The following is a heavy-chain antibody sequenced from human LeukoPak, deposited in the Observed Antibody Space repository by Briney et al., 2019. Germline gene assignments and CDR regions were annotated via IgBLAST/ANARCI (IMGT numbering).Heavy chain of an antibody. CDR1: GYTFTSYD. D-gene: IGHD6-13*01. CDR3: ARVVHSSSWYYFDY. Sequence: ASVKVSCKASGYTFTSYDINWVRQATGQGLEWMGWMNPNSGNTGYAQKFQGRVTMTRNTSISTAYMELSSLRSEDTAVYYCARVVHSSSWYYFDYWGQGTLVTVSS. CDR2: MNPNSGNT. J-gene: IGHJ4*02. V-gene: IGHV1-8*01.